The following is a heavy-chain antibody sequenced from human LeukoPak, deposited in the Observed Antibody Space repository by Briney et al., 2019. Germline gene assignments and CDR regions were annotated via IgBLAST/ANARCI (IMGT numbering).Heavy chain of an antibody. V-gene: IGHV3-21*04. CDR2: ISSSGSRT. Sequence: GGSLRLSCAASGFTFSSYSMNWVRQAPGKGLEWVSSISSSGSRTYYADSVKGRFTISRDNSRNTIYLQMTSLRAEDTAVYYCASRGHVGSGTYSPYDYWGQGTLVSVSS. D-gene: IGHD3-10*01. J-gene: IGHJ4*02. CDR3: ASRGHVGSGTYSPYDY. CDR1: GFTFSSYS.